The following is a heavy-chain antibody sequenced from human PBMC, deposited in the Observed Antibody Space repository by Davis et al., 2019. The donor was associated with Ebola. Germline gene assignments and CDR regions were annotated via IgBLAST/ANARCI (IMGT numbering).Heavy chain of an antibody. CDR3: AKREAAFDYYYYMDV. D-gene: IGHD6-13*01. Sequence: TLSLTCTVSGGPISSGGYYWSWIRQHPGKGLEWIGYIYYSGSTYYNPSLKSRVTISVDTSKNQFSLKLSSVTAADTAVYYCAKREAAFDYYYYMDVWGKGTTVTVSS. CDR2: IYYSGST. J-gene: IGHJ6*03. V-gene: IGHV4-31*03. CDR1: GGPISSGGYY.